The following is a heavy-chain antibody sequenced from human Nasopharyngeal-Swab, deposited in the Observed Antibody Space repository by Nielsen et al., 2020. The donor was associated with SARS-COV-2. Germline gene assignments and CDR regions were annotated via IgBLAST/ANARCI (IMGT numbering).Heavy chain of an antibody. V-gene: IGHV3-21*01. J-gene: IGHJ3*02. CDR3: ARDHVLPDAFDI. D-gene: IGHD3-10*01. Sequence: GESLKISCAASGFTFSSCAMSWVRQAPGKGLEWVSSISSSSSYIYYADSVKGRFTISRDNAKNSLYLQMNSLRAEDTAVYYCARDHVLPDAFDIWGQGTMVTVSS. CDR1: GFTFSSCA. CDR2: ISSSSSYI.